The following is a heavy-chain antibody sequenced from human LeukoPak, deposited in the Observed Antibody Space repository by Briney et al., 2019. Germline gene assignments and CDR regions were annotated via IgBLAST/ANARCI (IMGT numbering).Heavy chain of an antibody. J-gene: IGHJ4*02. CDR1: GGSISSGSYY. V-gene: IGHV4-61*02. CDR3: ARGTIYDSSGYYY. CDR2: IYTSGST. Sequence: SETLSLTCTVSGGSISSGSYYWSWIRQPAWKGLEWIGRIYTSGSTNYNPSLKSRVTISVDTSKNQFSLKLSSVTAADTAVYYCARGTIYDSSGYYYWGQGTLVTVSS. D-gene: IGHD3-22*01.